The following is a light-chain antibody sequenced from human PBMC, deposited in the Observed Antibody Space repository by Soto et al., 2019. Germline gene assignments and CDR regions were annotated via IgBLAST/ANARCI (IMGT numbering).Light chain of an antibody. CDR2: KAS. CDR1: QSISSW. V-gene: IGKV1-5*03. Sequence: DIQMTQSPSTLSASVGDRVTITCRASQSISSWLAWYQQKPGKAPKLLIYKASSLESGVPSRFSGSGSGTEFTLTISSLQPDDFATYYCHQYNRYWTFGQGTRVEIK. J-gene: IGKJ1*01. CDR3: HQYNRYWT.